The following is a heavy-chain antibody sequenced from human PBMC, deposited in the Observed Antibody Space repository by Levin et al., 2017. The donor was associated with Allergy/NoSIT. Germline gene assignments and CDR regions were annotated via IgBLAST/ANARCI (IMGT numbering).Heavy chain of an antibody. D-gene: IGHD2-2*01. CDR2: IWYDGSNK. J-gene: IGHJ4*02. CDR1: GFTFSSYG. Sequence: GESLKISCAASGFTFSSYGMHWVRQAPGKGLEWVAVIWYDGSNKYYADSVKGRFTISRDNAKNSLYLQMNSLRAEDTAVYYCARDGRSAATPSWWGQGTLVTVSS. V-gene: IGHV3-33*01. CDR3: ARDGRSAATPSW.